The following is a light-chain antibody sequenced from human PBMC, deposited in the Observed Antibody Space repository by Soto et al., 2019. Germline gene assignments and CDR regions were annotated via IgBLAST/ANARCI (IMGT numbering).Light chain of an antibody. Sequence: DIQVTQSPSSLSASVGDRVTITCQASQGITNYLNWYQQKPGKAPKLLIYGASNLETGVPSRFSGSGSGTDFTFTISSLRAEDIATYFCQQYDSVFTFGQGTRVEIK. J-gene: IGKJ5*01. CDR3: QQYDSVFT. CDR1: QGITNY. V-gene: IGKV1-33*01. CDR2: GAS.